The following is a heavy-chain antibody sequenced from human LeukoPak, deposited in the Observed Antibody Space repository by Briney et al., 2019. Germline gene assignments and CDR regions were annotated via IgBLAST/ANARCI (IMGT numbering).Heavy chain of an antibody. CDR1: GGSVSSGSYY. CDR2: IYYSGST. V-gene: IGHV4-61*01. J-gene: IGHJ4*02. D-gene: IGHD5-18*01. Sequence: SETLSLTCNVSGGSVSSGSYYWSWIRQPPGKGLEWIGYIYYSGSTNYNPSLKSRVTISVATSKNQFSLKLSSVTAADTAVYYCARDYSHYYFDYWGQGTLVTVSS. CDR3: ARDYSHYYFDY.